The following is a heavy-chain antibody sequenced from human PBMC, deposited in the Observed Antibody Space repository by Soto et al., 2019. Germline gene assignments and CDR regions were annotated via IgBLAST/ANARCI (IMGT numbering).Heavy chain of an antibody. D-gene: IGHD2-2*01. CDR2: IYYSGST. V-gene: IGHV4-59*01. CDR1: GGSISSYY. Sequence: SETLSLTCTVSGGSISSYYWSWIRQPPGKGLEWIGYIYYSGSTNYNPSLKSRVTISVDTSKNQFSLKLSSVTAADTAVYYCARGMHGPAAIRYYYGMDVWGQGTTVTVSS. J-gene: IGHJ6*02. CDR3: ARGMHGPAAIRYYYGMDV.